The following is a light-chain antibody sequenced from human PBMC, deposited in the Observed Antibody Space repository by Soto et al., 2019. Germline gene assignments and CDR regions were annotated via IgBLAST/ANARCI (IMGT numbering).Light chain of an antibody. CDR2: EVS. V-gene: IGLV2-14*01. CDR3: CSYAGSSTPVF. J-gene: IGLJ2*01. CDR1: SSDVGDYNY. Sequence: QSALTQPASVSGSPGQSITISCTGTSSDVGDYNYVSWYQHHPGKAPKVMIYEVSYRPSGVSNRFSGSKSGNTASLNISGLQTEDEADYYCCSYAGSSTPVFFGGGTKLTVL.